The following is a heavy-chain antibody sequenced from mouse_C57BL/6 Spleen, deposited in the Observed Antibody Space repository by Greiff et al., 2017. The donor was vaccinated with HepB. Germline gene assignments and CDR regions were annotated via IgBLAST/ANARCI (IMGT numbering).Heavy chain of an antibody. J-gene: IGHJ3*01. V-gene: IGHV1-52*01. Sequence: QVQLQQPGAELVRPGSSVKLSCKASGYTFPRYWMHWVKQRPIQGLEWIGNIDPSDSETHYNQKFKDKATLTVDKSSSTAYMQLSSLTSEDSAVYYCAREGDYDVRFAYWGQGTLVTVSA. D-gene: IGHD2-4*01. CDR3: AREGDYDVRFAY. CDR1: GYTFPRYW. CDR2: IDPSDSET.